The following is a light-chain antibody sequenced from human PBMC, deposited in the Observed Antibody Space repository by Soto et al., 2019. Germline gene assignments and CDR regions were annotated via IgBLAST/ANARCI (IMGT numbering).Light chain of an antibody. J-gene: IGKJ4*01. V-gene: IGKV1-9*01. CDR1: QAITHN. Sequence: DIHLTQSPSSLSASLLDIFTITSRASQAITHNFAWYQQKPGNPPRLLIYEESTLHSGVPSRFSGRKVGTQFILTIDSLQPEDFATYYCQQVKSYPRTFGGGTKVDIK. CDR2: EES. CDR3: QQVKSYPRT.